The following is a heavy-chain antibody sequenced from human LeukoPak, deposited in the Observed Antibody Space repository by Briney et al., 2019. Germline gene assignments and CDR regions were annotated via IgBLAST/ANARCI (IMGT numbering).Heavy chain of an antibody. CDR3: TTNDAFDI. J-gene: IGHJ3*02. CDR2: IKTKTNGGGGTT. CDR1: GFTFSDAW. Sequence: GGSLRLSCAASGFTFSDAWMSWVRQAPGKGLEWVGRIKTKTNGGGGTTDYAAPVKGRFTIARDDSKNTLYLQMKSLKTEDTAVYYCTTNDAFDIWGQGTMVTVSS. V-gene: IGHV3-15*01.